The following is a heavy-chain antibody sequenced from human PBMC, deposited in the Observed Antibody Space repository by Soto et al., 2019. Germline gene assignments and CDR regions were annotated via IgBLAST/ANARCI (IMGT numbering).Heavy chain of an antibody. J-gene: IGHJ3*01. CDR2: ISVNGRT. CDR1: GFTFNFYA. CDR3: TKAGGWYYYDSSGPPDASHV. Sequence: PWGSLRLSCSASGFTFNFYAMAWFRQAPGKGLEWVSGISVNGRTNYADSVKGRFTISRDNSKNMVFLQMDTLRAEDTALYYCTKAGGWYYYDSSGPPDASHVWGQGTMVTVSS. D-gene: IGHD3-22*01. V-gene: IGHV3-23*01.